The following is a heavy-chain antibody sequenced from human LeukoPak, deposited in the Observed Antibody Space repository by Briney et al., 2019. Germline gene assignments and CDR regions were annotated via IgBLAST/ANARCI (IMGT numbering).Heavy chain of an antibody. J-gene: IGHJ4*02. CDR2: ISAYNGNT. D-gene: IGHD2-15*01. V-gene: IGHV1-18*01. Sequence: ASVKVSCKASGYTFTSYSISWVRQAPGQGLEWMGWISAYNGNTIYAQKVKGRVTMTTDTSTSTAYMELRSLKSDDTAVYYCARASYRSGGSCYSDYWGQETLVTVSS. CDR1: GYTFTSYS. CDR3: ARASYRSGGSCYSDY.